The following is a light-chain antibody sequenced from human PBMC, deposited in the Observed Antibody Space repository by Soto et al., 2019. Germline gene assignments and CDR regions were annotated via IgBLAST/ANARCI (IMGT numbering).Light chain of an antibody. CDR2: WAS. CDR1: QSVLYSSNNKNY. Sequence: DIGMTQSPDSLAVSLGERATINCKSSQSVLYSSNNKNYLAWYQQKPGQPPKLLIYWASTRESGVPDRFSGSGSGTDFTLTISSLQAEDVAVYYCQQYYSTPPLTCGGGTKVEIK. CDR3: QQYYSTPPLT. J-gene: IGKJ4*01. V-gene: IGKV4-1*01.